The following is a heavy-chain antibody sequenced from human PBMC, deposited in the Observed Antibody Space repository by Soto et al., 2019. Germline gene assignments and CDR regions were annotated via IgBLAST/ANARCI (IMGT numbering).Heavy chain of an antibody. CDR1: GFTFSTYS. V-gene: IGHV3-21*01. D-gene: IGHD3-22*01. CDR3: ARYDSSGYSWPYYYYGMDV. J-gene: IGHJ6*02. CDR2: ISSSSSYI. Sequence: EVQLVESGGGLVKPGGSLRLSCAASGFTFSTYSMNWVRQAPGKGLEWVSSISSSSSYIYYADSVKGRFTISRDNAKNSPYLQMNSMRAEDTAVYYCARYDSSGYSWPYYYYGMDVWGQGTTVTVSS.